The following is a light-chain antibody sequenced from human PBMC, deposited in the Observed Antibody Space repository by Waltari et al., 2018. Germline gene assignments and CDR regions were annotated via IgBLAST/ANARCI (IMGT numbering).Light chain of an antibody. J-gene: IGKJ1*01. CDR1: SDRITY. CDR2: KIS. V-gene: IGKV2-30*01. Sequence: SDRITYLDWFQQRPGQSPRSLIYKISSRESGVPDRLSGSGSATDFTLRITSVDAEDVGFYYCMQGTHRPRTFGHGTKVEV. CDR3: MQGTHRPRT.